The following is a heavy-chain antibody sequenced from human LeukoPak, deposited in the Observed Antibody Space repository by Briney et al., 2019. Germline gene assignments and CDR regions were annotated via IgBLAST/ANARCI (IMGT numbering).Heavy chain of an antibody. Sequence: GGSLRLSCAASGFTFSTYGMLWVRQAQGKGLEWVALTWYDGSNKNYADSVKGRFTISRDNSKNTLYLQMNSLRGEDTGVYYCARGGLTIAESTTSWYLDYWGQGTLVTVSS. V-gene: IGHV3-33*01. CDR3: ARGGLTIAESTTSWYLDY. CDR1: GFTFSTYG. J-gene: IGHJ4*02. CDR2: TWYDGSNK. D-gene: IGHD1-26*01.